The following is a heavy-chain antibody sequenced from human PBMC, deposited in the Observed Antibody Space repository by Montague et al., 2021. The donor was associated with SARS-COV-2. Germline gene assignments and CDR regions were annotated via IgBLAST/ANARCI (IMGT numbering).Heavy chain of an antibody. CDR2: ISTSGSS. Sequence: TLSLTCSVSGASISSANDYWTWIRQPAGKGLEWIGHISTSGSSSYNPSLKSRVTIILDTSKQQFSLELTSVTAADPAVYYCARDRRGMAMAGRAYYYHYMDVWGKGTTVTVSS. CDR3: ARDRRGMAMAGRAYYYHYMDV. D-gene: IGHD6-19*01. V-gene: IGHV4-61*09. J-gene: IGHJ6*03. CDR1: GASISSANDY.